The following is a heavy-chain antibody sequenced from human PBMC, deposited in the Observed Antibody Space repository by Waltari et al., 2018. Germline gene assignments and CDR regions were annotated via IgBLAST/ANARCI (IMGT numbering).Heavy chain of an antibody. Sequence: QVQLQESGPGLVKPSQTLSLTCTVSGGPISSGSYYWSWIRQPAGKGLEWIGYIYTRGGTNYTPSLKSRVTISVDTSKNPCSLKLSAVTAADTAVYYCARDSDWGGDYWGQGTLVTVSS. D-gene: IGHD7-27*01. CDR2: IYTRGGT. J-gene: IGHJ4*02. CDR1: GGPISSGSYY. CDR3: ARDSDWGGDY. V-gene: IGHV4-61*09.